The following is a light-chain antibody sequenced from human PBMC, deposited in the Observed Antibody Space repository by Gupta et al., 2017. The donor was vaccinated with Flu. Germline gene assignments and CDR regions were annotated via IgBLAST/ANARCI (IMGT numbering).Light chain of an antibody. J-gene: IGKJ1*01. CDR1: QSLANN. V-gene: IGKV3-15*01. CDR3: QQYHEWPRT. CDR2: GAS. Sequence: PATLSVSPGERATLSCRASQSLANNLAWFQQRPGQAPRLLIYGASTRGTTVPARFSGSGSGTXFTLTIXSLQSEDFAVYYCQQYHEWPRTFGXGTKVEVK.